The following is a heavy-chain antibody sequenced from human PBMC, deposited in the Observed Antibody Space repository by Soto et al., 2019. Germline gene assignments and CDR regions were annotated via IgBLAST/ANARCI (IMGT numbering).Heavy chain of an antibody. CDR2: ISSNGVGT. J-gene: IGHJ6*03. D-gene: IGHD6-6*01. Sequence: EVQLAESGGGLAQPGGSLRLSCAASGFTLSGYAMDWVRRAPGKGLEYVSGISSNGVGTYYANSVQGRFTISRDNSKNTVYLQMGSLRPEDMAVYYCARRARPYFYYMDVWGKGTPVTVSS. V-gene: IGHV3-64*01. CDR1: GFTLSGYA. CDR3: ARRARPYFYYMDV.